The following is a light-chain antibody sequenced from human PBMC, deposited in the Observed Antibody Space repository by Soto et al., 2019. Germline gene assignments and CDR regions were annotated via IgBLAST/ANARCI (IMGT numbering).Light chain of an antibody. V-gene: IGLV2-14*01. CDR2: DVS. Sequence: QSALTQPASVSGSPGQSITISCTGTNRDVGGYNYVAWYQQYPGKAPKLMIYDVSFRPSGVSNRFSGSKSDITASLTISGLQAEDEADYYFSSYTSSSSQVFGTGTKLTV. J-gene: IGLJ1*01. CDR1: NRDVGGYNY. CDR3: SSYTSSSSQV.